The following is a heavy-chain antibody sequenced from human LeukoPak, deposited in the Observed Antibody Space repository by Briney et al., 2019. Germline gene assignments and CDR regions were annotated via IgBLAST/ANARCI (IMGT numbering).Heavy chain of an antibody. J-gene: IGHJ6*02. CDR3: ARIMQSGSYYYYYYGMDV. D-gene: IGHD1-26*01. V-gene: IGHV3-21*01. Sequence: GGSLRLSCAASGFTFSSYAMSWVRQAPGKGLEWVSSISSSSSYIYYADSVKGRFTISRDNAKNSLYLQMNSLRAEDTAVYYCARIMQSGSYYYYYYGMDVWGQGTTVTVSS. CDR1: GFTFSSYA. CDR2: ISSSSSYI.